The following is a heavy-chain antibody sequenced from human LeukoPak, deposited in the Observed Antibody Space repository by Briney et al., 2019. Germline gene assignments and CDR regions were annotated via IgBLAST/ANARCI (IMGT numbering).Heavy chain of an antibody. J-gene: IGHJ4*02. V-gene: IGHV4-59*08. CDR1: GGSISSYY. CDR2: IYYSGSTNYNSGST. CDR3: ARRTSSGLLYFDY. D-gene: IGHD6-19*01. Sequence: SETLSLTCTVSGGSISSYYWSWIRQPPGKGPEWIGYIYYSGSTNYNSGSTNYNPSLKSRVTISVDASKNQFSLKVSSVTAADTAIYYCARRTSSGLLYFDYWGQGTLVTVSS.